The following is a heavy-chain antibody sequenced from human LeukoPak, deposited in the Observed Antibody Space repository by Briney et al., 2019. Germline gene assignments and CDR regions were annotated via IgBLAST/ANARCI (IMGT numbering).Heavy chain of an antibody. CDR3: ARRGMTTVPNVWFDP. V-gene: IGHV3-7*01. D-gene: IGHD4-17*01. CDR2: MKQDGSEK. CDR1: GFTFSSYW. Sequence: GGSLRLSCAASGFTFSSYWMSWVRQAPGEGLEWVANMKQDGSEKYYVDSVKGRFTISRDNAKNSLYLQMNSLRAEDTAVYYCARRGMTTVPNVWFDPWGQGTLVTVSS. J-gene: IGHJ5*02.